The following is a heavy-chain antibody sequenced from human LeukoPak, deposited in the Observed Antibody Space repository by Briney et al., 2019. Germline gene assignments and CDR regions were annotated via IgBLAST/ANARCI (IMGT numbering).Heavy chain of an antibody. D-gene: IGHD3-22*01. CDR1: GGSISSSSYS. CDR2: VSYGGST. Sequence: PSETLSLTCTVSGGSISSSSYSWGWIRQPPGKGLEWIGIVSYGGSTHYNPSLKSRVTISVDTSKNQFSLKLSSVTAADTAVYYCARFYYDSSGFGRLRDNWFDPWGQGTLVTVSS. V-gene: IGHV4-39*07. J-gene: IGHJ5*02. CDR3: ARFYYDSSGFGRLRDNWFDP.